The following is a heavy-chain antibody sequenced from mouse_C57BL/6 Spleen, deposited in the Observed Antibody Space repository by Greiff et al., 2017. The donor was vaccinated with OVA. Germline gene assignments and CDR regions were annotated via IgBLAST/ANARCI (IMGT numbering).Heavy chain of an antibody. CDR2: IDPETGGT. J-gene: IGHJ4*01. CDR3: TRSGSSRAFAMDY. CDR1: GYTFTDYE. Sequence: QVQLQQSGAELVRPGASVTLSCKASGYTFTDYEMHWVKQTPVHGLEWIGAIDPETGGTAYNQKFKGKAILTADKSSSTAYMEPRSLTSEDSAVYYCTRSGSSRAFAMDYWGQGTSVTVSS. D-gene: IGHD1-1*01. V-gene: IGHV1-15*01.